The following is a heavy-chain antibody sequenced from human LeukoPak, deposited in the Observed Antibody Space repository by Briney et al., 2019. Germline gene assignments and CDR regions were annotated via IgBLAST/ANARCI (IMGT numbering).Heavy chain of an antibody. CDR2: MNPNSGNT. V-gene: IGHV1-8*01. Sequence: GASVKVSCKASGYTFTSYDINWARQATGQGLEWMGWMNPNSGNTGYAQKFQGRVTMTRNTSISTAYMELSSLRSEDTAVYYCARGPHRYCSGGSCVIDYWGQGTLVTVSS. CDR3: ARGPHRYCSGGSCVIDY. CDR1: GYTFTSYD. D-gene: IGHD2-15*01. J-gene: IGHJ4*02.